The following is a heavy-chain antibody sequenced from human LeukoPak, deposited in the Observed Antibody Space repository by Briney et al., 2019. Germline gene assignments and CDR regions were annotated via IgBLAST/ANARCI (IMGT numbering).Heavy chain of an antibody. D-gene: IGHD1/OR15-1a*01. V-gene: IGHV3-7*01. CDR2: KKAGGSSG. CDR1: GFSFSNFW. Sequence: PGGSPKPLCAAVGFSFSNFWNDWVLQAPRKGVEGVANKKAGGSSGYYVDSVKGRFTIYRDNAKNALYLQMNTLRVEDTAVYVCGREGWNMGAFDIWGQGTMVTVSS. CDR3: GREGWNMGAFDI. J-gene: IGHJ3*02.